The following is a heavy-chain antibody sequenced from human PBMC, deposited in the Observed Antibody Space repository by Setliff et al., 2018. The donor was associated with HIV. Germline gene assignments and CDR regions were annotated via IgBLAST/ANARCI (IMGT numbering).Heavy chain of an antibody. D-gene: IGHD6-19*01. CDR3: ARGYPGIAVAGLSYYYYYYMDV. Sequence: SETLSLTCTVSGGSIRSYYWSWIRQPPGKGLEWIGYIYYSGSSNHNPSLKSRVTISVGTSKNQFSLKLSSVTAADTAVYYCARGYPGIAVAGLSYYYYYYMDVWGKGTTVTVSS. CDR2: IYYSGSS. J-gene: IGHJ6*03. CDR1: GGSIRSYY. V-gene: IGHV4-59*01.